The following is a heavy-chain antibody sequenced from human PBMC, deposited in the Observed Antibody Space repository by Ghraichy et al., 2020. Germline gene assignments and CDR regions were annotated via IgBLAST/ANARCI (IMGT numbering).Heavy chain of an antibody. V-gene: IGHV4-31*03. J-gene: IGHJ4*02. CDR2: IYYSGST. Sequence: SETLSLTCTVSGGSISSSGYYWNWIRQHPGKGLEWIGYIYYSGSTYYNPSLKSRVTILINTSKNQFSLKLSSVTAADTAVYYCATQRLYGSGSYYNDYWGQGTLVTVSS. CDR1: GGSISSSGYY. CDR3: ATQRLYGSGSYYNDY. D-gene: IGHD3-10*01.